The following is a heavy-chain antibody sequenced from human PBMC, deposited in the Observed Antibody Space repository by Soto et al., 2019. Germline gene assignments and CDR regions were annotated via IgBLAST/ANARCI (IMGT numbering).Heavy chain of an antibody. CDR3: ARFSLARRLYYYGMDV. Sequence: ASVKVSGKASGYTVTSYDINWVRQATGQGLEWMGWMNPNSGNTGYAQKFQGRVTMTRNTSISTAYMELSSLRSEDTAVYYCARFSLARRLYYYGMDVWGQGTTVTVSS. D-gene: IGHD6-25*01. CDR1: GYTVTSYD. CDR2: MNPNSGNT. J-gene: IGHJ6*02. V-gene: IGHV1-8*01.